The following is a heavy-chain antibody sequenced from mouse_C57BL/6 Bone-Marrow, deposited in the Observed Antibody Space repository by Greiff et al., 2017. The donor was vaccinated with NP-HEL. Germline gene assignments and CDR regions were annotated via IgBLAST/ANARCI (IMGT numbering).Heavy chain of an antibody. CDR1: GFSLTSYG. J-gene: IGHJ3*01. V-gene: IGHV2-2*01. CDR2: IWSGGST. D-gene: IGHD2-4*01. Sequence: VKVEESGPGLVQPSQSLSITCTVSGFSLTSYGVHWVRQSPGKGLEWLGVIWSGGSTDYNAAFISRLSISKDNSKSQVFFKMNSLQADDTAIYYCARKGGYDYDWFAYWGQGTLVTVSA. CDR3: ARKGGYDYDWFAY.